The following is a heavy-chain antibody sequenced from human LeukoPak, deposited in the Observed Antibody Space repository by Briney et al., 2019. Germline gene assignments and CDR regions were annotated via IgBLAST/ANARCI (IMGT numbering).Heavy chain of an antibody. CDR1: GFTFSNTW. CDR2: IKSKTDGGTT. D-gene: IGHD6-19*01. J-gene: IGHJ4*02. Sequence: PGGSLRLSCTASGFTFSNTWMSWVRHPPGKGPEWVGHIKSKTDGGTTDYAAPVKGRFTISRDDSKNTLYLQMSSLKTEDTAVYYCTTHRLVFDYWGQGTLVPVSS. V-gene: IGHV3-15*01. CDR3: TTHRLVFDY.